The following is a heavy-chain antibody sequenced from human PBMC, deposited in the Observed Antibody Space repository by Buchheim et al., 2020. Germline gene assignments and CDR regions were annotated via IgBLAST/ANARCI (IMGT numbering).Heavy chain of an antibody. D-gene: IGHD6-13*01. J-gene: IGHJ6*03. Sequence: QVQLQESGPGLVKPSQTLSLTCTVSGGSISSGGYYWSWIRQHPGKGLEWIGYIYYSGSTYYNPSLKSRVTISVDTSQNQFSLKLSSVTAADTAVYYCARAGPGYSSSWLNYYYYYMDVWGKGTT. V-gene: IGHV4-31*03. CDR2: IYYSGST. CDR3: ARAGPGYSSSWLNYYYYYMDV. CDR1: GGSISSGGYY.